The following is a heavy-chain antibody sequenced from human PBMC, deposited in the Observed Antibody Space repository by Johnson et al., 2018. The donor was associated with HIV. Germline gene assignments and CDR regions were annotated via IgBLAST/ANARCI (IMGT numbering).Heavy chain of an antibody. Sequence: MLLVESGGGLVQPGGSLRRSCAASGFSVSYNYMNWVRQAPGKGLERVALLYSGGSTYYADSVKGRFTISRDNSKNTLYLQMNSLRPEDTAVYYCARDGRDMVTRGAFDIWGQGTVVTVSS. CDR3: ARDGRDMVTRGAFDI. D-gene: IGHD5-18*01. CDR2: LYSGGST. V-gene: IGHV3-66*01. CDR1: GFSVSYNY. J-gene: IGHJ3*02.